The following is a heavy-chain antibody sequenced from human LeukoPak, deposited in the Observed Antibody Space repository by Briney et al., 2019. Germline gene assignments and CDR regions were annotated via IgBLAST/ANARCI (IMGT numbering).Heavy chain of an antibody. Sequence: SETLSLTCTVSGGSISGSSYYWGWIRQPPGKGLEWIGSIYYSGSTYYNPSLKSRVTISVDTSKNQFSLKLSSVTAADTAVYYCARLSMEYYYGSGSYSSAFDIWGQGTMVTVSS. V-gene: IGHV4-39*01. CDR2: IYYSGST. D-gene: IGHD3-10*01. J-gene: IGHJ3*02. CDR3: ARLSMEYYYGSGSYSSAFDI. CDR1: GGSISGSSYY.